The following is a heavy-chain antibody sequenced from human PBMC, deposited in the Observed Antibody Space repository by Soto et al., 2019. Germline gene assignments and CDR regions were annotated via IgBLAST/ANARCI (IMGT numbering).Heavy chain of an antibody. CDR2: IYYSGST. Sequence: PSETLSLTCTVSGGSISSYYWSWIRQPPGKGLEWIGYIYYSGSTNYNPSLKSRVTISVDTSKNQFSLKLSSVTAADTAVYYCASSPLYDSSGYYPTTYYFDYWGQGTLVTVSS. CDR1: GGSISSYY. V-gene: IGHV4-59*01. CDR3: ASSPLYDSSGYYPTTYYFDY. J-gene: IGHJ4*02. D-gene: IGHD3-22*01.